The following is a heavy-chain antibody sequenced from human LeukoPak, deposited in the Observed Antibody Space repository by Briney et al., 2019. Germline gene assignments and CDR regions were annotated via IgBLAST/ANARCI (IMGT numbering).Heavy chain of an antibody. J-gene: IGHJ4*02. CDR2: ISWNSGSI. CDR1: GFTFDDYA. D-gene: IGHD7-27*01. V-gene: IGHV3-9*01. CDR3: TKGTWGNPFDY. Sequence: GGSLLLSFAASGFTFDDYAMHWVRQTPGKGRGWVSGISWNSGSIVYSDSVKGRFTISRDNAKSSLYLQMNSLIAEDTALYYCTKGTWGNPFDYWGQGTLVTVSS.